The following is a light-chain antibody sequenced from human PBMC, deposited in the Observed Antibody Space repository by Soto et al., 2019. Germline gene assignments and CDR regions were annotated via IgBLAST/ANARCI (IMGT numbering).Light chain of an antibody. V-gene: IGKV3-15*01. CDR2: GAS. Sequence: VMTQSPVTLSVSPGERATLSCRASQSVNINLAWYQQKPGQAPRLLIYGASTRPTDIPARFSGSGSGTEFTLTIGSLQSEDFAVYYCHQYNYWPGTFGQGTKLHIK. J-gene: IGKJ2*01. CDR3: HQYNYWPGT. CDR1: QSVNIN.